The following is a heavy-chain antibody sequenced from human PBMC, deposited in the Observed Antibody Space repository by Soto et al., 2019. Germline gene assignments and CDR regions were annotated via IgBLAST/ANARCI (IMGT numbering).Heavy chain of an antibody. CDR1: GYTFTSYG. CDR3: ARDRTRDGYSLMFDY. D-gene: IGHD4-4*01. V-gene: IGHV1-18*01. CDR2: ISAYNGNT. J-gene: IGHJ4*02. Sequence: QVQLVQSGAEVKKPGASVKVSCKASGYTFTSYGISWVRQAPGQGLEWMGWISAYNGNTNYAQKLQGRVTMTTDPSTSTAYMELRSLRSDDTAVYYCARDRTRDGYSLMFDYWGQGTLVTVSS.